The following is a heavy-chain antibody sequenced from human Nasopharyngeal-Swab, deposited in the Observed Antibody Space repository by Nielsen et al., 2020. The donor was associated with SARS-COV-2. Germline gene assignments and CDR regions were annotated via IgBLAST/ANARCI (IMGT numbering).Heavy chain of an antibody. Sequence: VRQMPGKGLEWVSYISSGGSTTHYADSVKGRFTISRDNAKNSLYLQMNNLRVEGTAVYYCARDGVTTVPTGEDYWGQGTLVTRLL. CDR3: ARDGVTTVPTGEDY. J-gene: IGHJ4*02. CDR2: ISSGGSTT. V-gene: IGHV3-48*03. D-gene: IGHD4-17*01.